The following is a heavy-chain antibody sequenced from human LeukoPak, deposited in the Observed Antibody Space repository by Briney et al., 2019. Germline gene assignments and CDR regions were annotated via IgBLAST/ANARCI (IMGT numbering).Heavy chain of an antibody. J-gene: IGHJ4*02. CDR3: ARETGRWYYFDY. CDR1: GYTFTGYY. V-gene: IGHV1-2*02. Sequence: ASVKVSCKASGYTFTGYYMHWVRQAPGQGLEWMGWINPNSGGTNYAQKFQGRVTMTRDTSISTAYMELSRLRSDDTAVYYCARETGRWYYFDYWGQGTLVTVSS. D-gene: IGHD1-14*01. CDR2: INPNSGGT.